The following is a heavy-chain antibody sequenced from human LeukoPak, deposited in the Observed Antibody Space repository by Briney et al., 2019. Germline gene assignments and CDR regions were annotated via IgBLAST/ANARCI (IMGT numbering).Heavy chain of an antibody. CDR3: AKGSNRGVATIDY. D-gene: IGHD5-12*01. CDR1: GFTFSTYG. Sequence: GGSLRLSCAASGFTFSTYGMHWVRQAPAKGLDWVAVISYDGSDKYYAASVKGRFTISRDNSKNTLFLQMNSLRAEDTAVYYCAKGSNRGVATIDYWGQGTLVTVSS. V-gene: IGHV3-30*18. J-gene: IGHJ4*02. CDR2: ISYDGSDK.